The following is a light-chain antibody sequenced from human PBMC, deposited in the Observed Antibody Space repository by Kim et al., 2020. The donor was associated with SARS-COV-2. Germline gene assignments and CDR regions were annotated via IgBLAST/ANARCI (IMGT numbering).Light chain of an antibody. CDR3: QQYGSSPPS. CDR1: QRVSSSY. Sequence: LSPGEGATLTGRASQRVSSSYLTWYQQKPGQAPRLLIYGASTRATGIPDRFSGSGYGTDFTLTISRLEPEDFAVYYCQQYGSSPPSFGQGTKLEI. V-gene: IGKV3-20*01. CDR2: GAS. J-gene: IGKJ2*03.